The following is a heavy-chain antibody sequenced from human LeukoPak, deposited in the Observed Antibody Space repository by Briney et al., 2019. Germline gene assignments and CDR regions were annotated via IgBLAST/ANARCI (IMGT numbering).Heavy chain of an antibody. CDR1: GYTFTSYY. V-gene: IGHV1-46*01. J-gene: IGHJ3*02. D-gene: IGHD1-14*01. Sequence: ASVKASCKASGYTFTSYYMHWVRQAPGQGLEWMGIINPTGGSTTYAQKFQGRVTMTRDTSTSTVYMELSSLRSEDTAVYYCARAEFLLGAFDIWGQGTMVTVSS. CDR2: INPTGGST. CDR3: ARAEFLLGAFDI.